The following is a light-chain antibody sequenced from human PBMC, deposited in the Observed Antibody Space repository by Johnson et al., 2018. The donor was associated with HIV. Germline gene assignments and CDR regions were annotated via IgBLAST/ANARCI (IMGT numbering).Light chain of an antibody. J-gene: IGLJ1*01. V-gene: IGLV1-44*01. Sequence: QSVLTQPPSVSAAPGQKVTIPCSGSSSNIGKNSVSWYQQFPGTAPKLLIYENNQRPSGVPDRFSGSKSGTSASLAISGLQAEDEADYYCAAWDDSLNGHVFGTGTKVTVL. CDR2: ENN. CDR1: SSNIGKNS. CDR3: AAWDDSLNGHV.